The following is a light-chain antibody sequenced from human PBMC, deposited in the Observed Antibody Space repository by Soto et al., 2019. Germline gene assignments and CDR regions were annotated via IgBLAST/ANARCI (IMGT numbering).Light chain of an antibody. J-gene: IGKJ4*01. CDR1: QGISSY. CDR3: QKYNSAPLT. Sequence: IRMTQSPSSFSASTGDRVTITCRASQGISSYLAWYQQKPGKVPKLLIYAASTLQSGVPSRFSGSGSGTDFTLTISSLQPEDVATYYCQKYNSAPLTFGGGTKVDIK. V-gene: IGKV1-27*01. CDR2: AAS.